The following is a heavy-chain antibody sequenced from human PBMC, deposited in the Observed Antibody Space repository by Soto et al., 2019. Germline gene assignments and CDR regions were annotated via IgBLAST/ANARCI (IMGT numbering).Heavy chain of an antibody. CDR1: GFTFGNYA. D-gene: IGHD2-2*01. CDR3: TRGQLDCSSTSCCLDY. J-gene: IGHJ4*02. V-gene: IGHV3-49*03. CDR2: IRSKAYGGTT. Sequence: PGGSLRLSCTASGFTFGNYAMSWFRQAPGKGLEWVGFIRSKAYGGTTEYAASVKGRFTISRDDSKSIAYLQMNSLKTEDTAVYYCTRGQLDCSSTSCCLDYWGQGTLVTVSS.